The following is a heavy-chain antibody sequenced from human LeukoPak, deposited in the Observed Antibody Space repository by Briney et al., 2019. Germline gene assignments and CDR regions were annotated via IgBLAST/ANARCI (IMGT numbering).Heavy chain of an antibody. CDR1: DGSISSGGYY. V-gene: IGHV4-31*03. CDR3: ARDRVRSSGWYYFDY. CDR2: IYYSGST. D-gene: IGHD6-19*01. J-gene: IGHJ4*02. Sequence: PSQTLSLTCTVSDGSISSGGYYWSWIRQHPGKGLEWIGYIYYSGSTYYNPSLKSRVTISVDTSKNQFSLKLSSVTAADTAVYYCARDRVRSSGWYYFDYWGQGTLVTVSS.